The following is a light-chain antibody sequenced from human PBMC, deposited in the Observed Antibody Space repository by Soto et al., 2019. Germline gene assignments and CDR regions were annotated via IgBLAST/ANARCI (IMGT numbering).Light chain of an antibody. CDR1: NSDVGGYNY. CDR2: DVS. J-gene: IGLJ2*01. CDR3: ISYTSSSTRVV. V-gene: IGLV2-14*03. Sequence: QSVLTQPASVSGSPGQSITISCTGSNSDVGGYNYVSWYQQYPGKPPKLMIYDVSNRPSGVSHRFSGSNSGYTASLTISGLQAEDEAHYYCISYTSSSTRVVFGGGTKVTVL.